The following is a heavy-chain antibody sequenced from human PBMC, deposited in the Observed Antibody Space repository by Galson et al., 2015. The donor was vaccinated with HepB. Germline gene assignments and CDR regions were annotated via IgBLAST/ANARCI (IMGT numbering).Heavy chain of an antibody. CDR1: GFTFSSYA. Sequence: SLRLSCAASGFTFSSYAMSWVRQAPGKGLEWASAISGSGGSTYYADSVKGRFTISRDNSKNTLYLQMNSLRAEDTAVYYCAKDDYDILTGYYTPPAFDYWGQGTLVTVSS. CDR2: ISGSGGST. CDR3: AKDDYDILTGYYTPPAFDY. J-gene: IGHJ4*02. D-gene: IGHD3-9*01. V-gene: IGHV3-23*01.